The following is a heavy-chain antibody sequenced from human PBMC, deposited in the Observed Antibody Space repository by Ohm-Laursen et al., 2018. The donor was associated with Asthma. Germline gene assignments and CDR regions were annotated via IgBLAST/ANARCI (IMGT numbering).Heavy chain of an antibody. D-gene: IGHD6-6*01. Sequence: GSLRLSCTASGFTFSDYYMSWIRQAPGKGLEWVSFISSSGFTIYYADSVKGRFTISTDNAKNSLYLQMNSLRAEDTAVYYCAKDLVSGIAARWGQGTLVTVSS. CDR2: ISSSGFTI. CDR1: GFTFSDYY. V-gene: IGHV3-11*04. CDR3: AKDLVSGIAAR. J-gene: IGHJ4*02.